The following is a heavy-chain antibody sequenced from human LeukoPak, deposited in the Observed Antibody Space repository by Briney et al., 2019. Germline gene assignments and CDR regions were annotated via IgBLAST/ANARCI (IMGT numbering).Heavy chain of an antibody. Sequence: GGSLRLSCAASGFTFSFYTMTWVRQAPGKGLEWVSSITSSPRHADSVKGRFTISRDNAKNSLYLQMNSLRAEDTAVYYCARVGIYLGGFFDYWGQGTLVTVSS. V-gene: IGHV3-21*01. D-gene: IGHD2-2*02. CDR1: GFTFSFYT. CDR2: ITSSPR. J-gene: IGHJ4*02. CDR3: ARVGIYLGGFFDY.